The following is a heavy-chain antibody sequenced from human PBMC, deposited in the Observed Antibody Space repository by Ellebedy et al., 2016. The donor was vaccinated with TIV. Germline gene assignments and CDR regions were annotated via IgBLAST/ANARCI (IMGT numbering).Heavy chain of an antibody. CDR1: GDSVSSNSAT. V-gene: IGHV6-1*01. D-gene: IGHD6-19*01. Sequence: SETLSLTXAISGDSVSSNSATWNWIRQSPSRGLEWLGRTSYRSKWFINYAVSVKSRITINPDTSKNQSSLQLDSVTPEDMAVYYCARAGGSSGWNGNWFDSWGQGTPVTVSS. CDR2: TSYRSKWFI. J-gene: IGHJ5*01. CDR3: ARAGGSSGWNGNWFDS.